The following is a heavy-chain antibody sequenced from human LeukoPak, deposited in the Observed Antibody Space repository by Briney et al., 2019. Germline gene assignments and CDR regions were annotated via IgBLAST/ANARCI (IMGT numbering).Heavy chain of an antibody. D-gene: IGHD3-10*01. CDR3: ARGSFGSGSYYFDY. J-gene: IGHJ4*02. V-gene: IGHV1-8*03. CDR1: GYTFTSYD. CDR2: MNPNSGNT. Sequence: ASVKVSCKASGYTFTSYDINWVRQATGQGLEWMGWMNPNSGNTGYAQKFQGRVTITRNTSISTAYMERSSLRSGDTAVYYCARGSFGSGSYYFDYWGQGTLVTVSS.